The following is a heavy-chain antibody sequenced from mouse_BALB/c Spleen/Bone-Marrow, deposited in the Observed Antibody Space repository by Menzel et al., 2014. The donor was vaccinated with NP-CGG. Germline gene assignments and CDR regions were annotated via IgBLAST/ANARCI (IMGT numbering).Heavy chain of an antibody. CDR2: ITPYNDDT. CDR1: GYTFTSYL. CDR3: AGWGGTPYFDY. Sequence: VQLQQSGPELVKPGASVKMSCKASGYTFTSYLIHWVKQKPGQGLEWIGYITPYNDDTKYNEKFKGKATLTSDKSSSTAYMELSSLTSEDSAVYYCAGWGGTPYFDYWGQGTTLTVSS. J-gene: IGHJ2*01. V-gene: IGHV1-14*01. D-gene: IGHD4-1*01.